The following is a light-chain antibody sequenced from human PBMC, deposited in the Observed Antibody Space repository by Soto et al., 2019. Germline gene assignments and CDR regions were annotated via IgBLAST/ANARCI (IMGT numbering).Light chain of an antibody. Sequence: DIVLTQSPGTLSLSPGERATLSCRASQIISSTYLGWYQQKPGQAPRLLIYGASSRATGIPHRFSGSGSGPDFTLPISRLEPEDFAVYYCQHYGTSLYTFGQGTKLEIK. CDR1: QIISSTY. CDR3: QHYGTSLYT. CDR2: GAS. J-gene: IGKJ2*01. V-gene: IGKV3-20*01.